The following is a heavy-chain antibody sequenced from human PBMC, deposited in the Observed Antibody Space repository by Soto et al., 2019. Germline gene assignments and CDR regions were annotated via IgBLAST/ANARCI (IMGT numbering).Heavy chain of an antibody. CDR1: GFTFSSFE. CDR3: DRPPATGVSYFHGMDV. CDR2: ISSTGRTI. J-gene: IGHJ6*02. Sequence: DVQLVESGGGLVQPGGSLRLSCAASGFTFSSFEMNWVRQAPGKGLEWLSYISSTGRTIHYADSVKGRFTISRDNVNNSLYLQINSLRAEDTAVYYCDRPPATGVSYFHGMDVWGQGTTVTVSS. V-gene: IGHV3-48*03. D-gene: IGHD1-26*01.